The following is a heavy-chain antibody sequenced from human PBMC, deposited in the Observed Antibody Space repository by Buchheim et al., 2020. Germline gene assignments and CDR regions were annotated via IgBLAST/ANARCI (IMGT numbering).Heavy chain of an antibody. V-gene: IGHV4-61*01. CDR1: GGSASSGSYY. D-gene: IGHD1-26*01. CDR2: IYYSGST. CDR3: ARDPGRDGGSYPNYYYYYYMDV. J-gene: IGHJ6*03. Sequence: QVQLQESGPGLVKPSETLSLTCTVSGGSASSGSYYWSWIRQPPGKGLEWIGYIYYSGSTNYNPSLKSRVTISVDTSKNQFSLKLSSVTAADTAVYYCARDPGRDGGSYPNYYYYYYMDVWGKGTT.